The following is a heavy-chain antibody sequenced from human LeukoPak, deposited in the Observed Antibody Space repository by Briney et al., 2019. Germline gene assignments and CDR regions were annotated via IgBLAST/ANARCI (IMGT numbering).Heavy chain of an antibody. CDR1: GFTFSSYW. D-gene: IGHD1-26*01. J-gene: IGHJ5*02. Sequence: GGSLTLSCAASGFTFSSYWLQWVRQAPGGGGVWGSGSNSDGGSTYYADSVKGRFTISIDNAKNTLSLQLNSLTAADTSVYYCATFTEREESHYTGSPWGPGT. V-gene: IGHV3-74*01. CDR3: ATFTEREESHYTGSP. CDR2: SNSDGGST.